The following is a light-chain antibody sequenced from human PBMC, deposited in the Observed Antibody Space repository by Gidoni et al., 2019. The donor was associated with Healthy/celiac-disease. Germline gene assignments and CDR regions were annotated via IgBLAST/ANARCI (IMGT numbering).Light chain of an antibody. J-gene: IGKJ4*01. CDR3: RQYDNLLT. V-gene: IGKV1-33*01. CDR2: DAS. CDR1: QDISND. Sequence: DIQMTQSPSSLSASVGDRVTITCQASQDISNDLNWYQQKPGKAPKLLIYDASNLETGVPSRFSGSGSGTDFTFTISSLQPEDIATYYCRQYDNLLTFGGGTKVEIK.